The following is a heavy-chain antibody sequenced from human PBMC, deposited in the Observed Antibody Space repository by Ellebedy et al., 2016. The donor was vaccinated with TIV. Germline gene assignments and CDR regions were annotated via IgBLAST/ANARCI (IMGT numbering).Heavy chain of an antibody. CDR1: RGSLSTYA. CDR3: AGRRRTSMQPLYGLDV. D-gene: IGHD6-13*01. CDR2: IIPLFGRP. J-gene: IGHJ6*02. Sequence: SVKVSCKASRGSLSTYAISWVRQAPGQGLEWMGAIIPLFGRPNYAPRFQDRVTITADESTNPASMELSSLRSDDTAVYFCAGRRRTSMQPLYGLDVWGPGTTVIVSS. V-gene: IGHV1-69*13.